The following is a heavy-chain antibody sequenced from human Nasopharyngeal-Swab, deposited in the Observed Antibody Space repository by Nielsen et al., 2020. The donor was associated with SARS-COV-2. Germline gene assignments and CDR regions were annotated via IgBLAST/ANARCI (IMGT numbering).Heavy chain of an antibody. V-gene: IGHV1-2*06. CDR3: ARGGYSSGWPDRYGMDV. CDR1: GYTFTDYY. D-gene: IGHD6-19*01. Sequence: ASVKVSCKASGYTFTDYYVHWVQQAPGQGLEWMGRIIPNSGATEYARKFQYRVNLSRDASISTAYMDVSRLRSDDTAVYYCARGGYSSGWPDRYGMDVWGQGTTVTVSS. CDR2: IIPNSGAT. J-gene: IGHJ6*02.